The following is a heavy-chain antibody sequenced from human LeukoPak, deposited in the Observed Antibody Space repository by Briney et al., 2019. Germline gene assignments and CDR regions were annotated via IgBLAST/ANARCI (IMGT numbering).Heavy chain of an antibody. Sequence: SETLSLTCTVSGGSISSGGYYWSWIRQHPGKGLEWIGYIYYSGSTYYNPSLKSRVTISVDTSKNQFSLKLSSVTAADTAVYYCARGIRSEYYYDSSGYFFDYWGQGTLVTVSS. D-gene: IGHD3-22*01. J-gene: IGHJ4*02. CDR2: IYYSGST. CDR1: GGSISSGGYY. CDR3: ARGIRSEYYYDSSGYFFDY. V-gene: IGHV4-31*03.